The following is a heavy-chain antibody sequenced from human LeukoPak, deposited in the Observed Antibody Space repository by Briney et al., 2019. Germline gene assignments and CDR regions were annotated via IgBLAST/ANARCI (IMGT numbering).Heavy chain of an antibody. D-gene: IGHD6-19*01. Sequence: SETLSLTCAVYGGSFSGYYWSWIRQPPGKGLEWIGEINHSGSTSYNPSLKSRVTISVDTSKNQFSLKLSSVTAADTAVYYCARGRRQRLVHGRCWFDPWGQGTLVTVSS. J-gene: IGHJ5*02. CDR2: INHSGST. CDR3: ARGRRQRLVHGRCWFDP. CDR1: GGSFSGYY. V-gene: IGHV4-34*01.